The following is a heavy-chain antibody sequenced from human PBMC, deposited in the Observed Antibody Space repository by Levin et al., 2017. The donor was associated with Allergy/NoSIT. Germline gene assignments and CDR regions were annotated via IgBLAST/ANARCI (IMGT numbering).Heavy chain of an antibody. CDR2: ISYDGSNK. J-gene: IGHJ4*02. D-gene: IGHD4-23*01. CDR3: ARADGGQNMNYFDY. Sequence: GGSLRLSCAASGFTFSSYAMHWVRQAPGKGLEWVAVISYDGSNKYYADSVKGRFTISRDNSKNTLYLQMNSLRAEDTAVYYCARADGGQNMNYFDYWGQGTLVTVSS. CDR1: GFTFSSYA. V-gene: IGHV3-30*04.